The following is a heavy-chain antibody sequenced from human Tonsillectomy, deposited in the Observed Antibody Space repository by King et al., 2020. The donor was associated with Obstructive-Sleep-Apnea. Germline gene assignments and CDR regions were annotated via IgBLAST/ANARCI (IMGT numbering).Heavy chain of an antibody. CDR2: IRYDESNQ. D-gene: IGHD3-22*01. J-gene: IGHJ6*02. CDR1: GFTFSSYD. V-gene: IGHV3-33*01. CDR3: ARVITMIVVSYGMDV. Sequence: VQLVESGGGVVQPGGSLRLSCAASGFTFSSYDIHWVRQAPGKGLEWVAVIRYDESNQYYADSVKGRFTISRDNSKSTLYFQMNSLRADDTAVYYCARVITMIVVSYGMDVWGQGTTVTVSS.